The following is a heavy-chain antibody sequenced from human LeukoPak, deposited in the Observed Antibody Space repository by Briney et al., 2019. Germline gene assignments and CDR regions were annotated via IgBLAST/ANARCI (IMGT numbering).Heavy chain of an antibody. CDR1: GDSISSGGYY. CDR3: ARFCSTSDCYHKVLGVS. J-gene: IGHJ4*02. CDR2: IYHSGNT. V-gene: IGHV4-30-2*01. D-gene: IGHD2-2*01. Sequence: SETLSPTCTVSGDSISSGGYYWSWVRQPPGGGGEWIGYIYHSGNTYYNPSLRSRVTISVDGSKNQFSLKLTSVTAADTAVYFCARFCSTSDCYHKVLGVSWGQGTVVTVSS.